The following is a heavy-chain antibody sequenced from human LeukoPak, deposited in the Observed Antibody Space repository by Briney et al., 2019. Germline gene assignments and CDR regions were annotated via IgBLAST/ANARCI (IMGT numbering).Heavy chain of an antibody. D-gene: IGHD2-2*01. CDR1: GGSISSYY. V-gene: IGHV4-59*08. J-gene: IGHJ4*02. CDR3: ARRTVVPAALAEFDY. CDR2: IYHSGST. Sequence: SETLSLTCTVSGGSISSYYWSWIRQPPGKGLEWIGYIYHSGSTYYNPSLKSRVTISVDTSKNQFSLKLSSVTAADTAVYYCARRTVVPAALAEFDYWGQGTLVTVSS.